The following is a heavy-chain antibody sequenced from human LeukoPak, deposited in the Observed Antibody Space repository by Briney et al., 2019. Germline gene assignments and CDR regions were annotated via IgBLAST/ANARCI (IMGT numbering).Heavy chain of an antibody. CDR2: IYYSGST. D-gene: IGHD3-22*01. Sequence: PSETLSLTCTVSGGSISSYFWTWIRQPPGKGPEWIGYIYYSGSTNYNPSLKSRVTTSIDTSKNQFSLKLSSVTAADTAVYYCARIDYYDSSGYYTIFDYWGQGSLVTVSS. J-gene: IGHJ4*02. V-gene: IGHV4-59*01. CDR3: ARIDYYDSSGYYTIFDY. CDR1: GGSISSYF.